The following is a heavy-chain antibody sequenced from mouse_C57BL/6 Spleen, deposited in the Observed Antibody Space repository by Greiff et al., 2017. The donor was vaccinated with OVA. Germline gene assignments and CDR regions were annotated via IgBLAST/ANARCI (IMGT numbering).Heavy chain of an antibody. CDR2: LDPEDGAT. CDR3: TTLGGRYYDAMDY. D-gene: IGHD2-1*01. V-gene: IGHV14-1*01. Sequence: EVKLVESGAELVRPGASVKLSCTASGFNIKDYYMHWVKQRPEQGLEWIGRLDPEDGATESASKFQGKATMTADTSSNTAYLQLSSLTSEDTAVYYCTTLGGRYYDAMDYWGQGTSVTVSS. CDR1: GFNIKDYY. J-gene: IGHJ4*01.